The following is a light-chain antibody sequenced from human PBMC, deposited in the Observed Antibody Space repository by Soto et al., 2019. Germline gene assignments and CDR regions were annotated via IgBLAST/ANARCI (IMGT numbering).Light chain of an antibody. CDR2: DAS. Sequence: DIQMTQSPSTLPASVGDRVIITCRASQSISNWLAWYQQKPGKAPRLLIYDASNLESGVPSRFSGSGSGTDFTLTISSLQPDDFATYYCQPYNRYWWTFGQGTKVEIK. CDR3: QPYNRYWWT. J-gene: IGKJ1*01. CDR1: QSISNW. V-gene: IGKV1-5*01.